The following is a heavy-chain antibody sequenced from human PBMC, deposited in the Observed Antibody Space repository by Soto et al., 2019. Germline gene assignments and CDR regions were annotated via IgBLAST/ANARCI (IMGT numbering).Heavy chain of an antibody. CDR2: IGVGSGNR. Sequence: ASVKVACKASGFTFTSSAVQWVRQARGQRLEWIGWIGVGSGNRHYAQKFQERVTITRDMSTNTAYMELSSLRSEDTAVYYCAALGVNFDHWGQGTLVTVSS. CDR1: GFTFTSSA. J-gene: IGHJ4*02. CDR3: AALGVNFDH. D-gene: IGHD2-8*01. V-gene: IGHV1-58*01.